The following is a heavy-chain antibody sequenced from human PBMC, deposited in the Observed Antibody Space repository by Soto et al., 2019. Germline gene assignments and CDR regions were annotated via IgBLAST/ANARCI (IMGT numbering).Heavy chain of an antibody. CDR3: ATSGGIVATISGY. CDR1: GGTFSSYA. J-gene: IGHJ4*02. CDR2: IIPIFGTA. D-gene: IGHD5-12*01. V-gene: IGHV1-69*05. Sequence: QVQLVQSGAEVKKPGSSVKVSCKASGGTFSSYAISWVRQAPGQGLEWMGGIIPIFGTANYAQKFQGRVTXTXAXXTSPGYRELSSLRSEDTAVYYCATSGGIVATISGYWGQGTLVTVSS.